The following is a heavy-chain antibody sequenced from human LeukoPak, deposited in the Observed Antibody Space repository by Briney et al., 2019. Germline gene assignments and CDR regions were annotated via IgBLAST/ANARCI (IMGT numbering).Heavy chain of an antibody. Sequence: GGSLRLSCEVSGFTFSSYHMNWVRQAPGKGLEWVSSIGSSGSYIYYADSLTGRFTISRDNAKNSLYLQMNSLRAEDTAMYYCARRATTERGHSYGLDFWGREPWSPSPQ. CDR1: GFTFSSYH. V-gene: IGHV3-21*01. CDR2: IGSSGSYI. D-gene: IGHD5-18*01. CDR3: ARRATTERGHSYGLDF. J-gene: IGHJ4*02.